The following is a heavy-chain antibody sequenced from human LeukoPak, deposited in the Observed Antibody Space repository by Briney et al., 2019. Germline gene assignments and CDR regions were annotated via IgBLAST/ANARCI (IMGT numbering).Heavy chain of an antibody. CDR1: GGSITNYY. CDR2: VFYSGST. CDR3: ARDAVTYDAFDI. Sequence: PSETLSLTCTVSGGSITNYYWNWIRQPPGKGLMWIGYVFYSGSTNYNPSLKSRVTISVDTSKNQFSLKVTSVTAADTALYYCARDAVTYDAFDIWGQGTMVTVSS. D-gene: IGHD2-21*02. V-gene: IGHV4-59*01. J-gene: IGHJ3*02.